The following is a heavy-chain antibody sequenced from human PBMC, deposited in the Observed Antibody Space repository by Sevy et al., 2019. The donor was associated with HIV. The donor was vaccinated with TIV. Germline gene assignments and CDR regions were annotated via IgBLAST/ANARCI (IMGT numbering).Heavy chain of an antibody. CDR1: GFTFSSYS. CDR3: ARVRLGEFSPLDY. V-gene: IGHV3-21*01. Sequence: GGSLRLSYVASGFTFSSYSMNWVRQAPGKGLEWVSSISSSSSYIYYADSVKGRFTISRDNAKNSLYLQMNSLRAEDTAVYYCARVRLGEFSPLDYWGQGTLVTVSS. J-gene: IGHJ4*02. CDR2: ISSSSSYI. D-gene: IGHD3-16*01.